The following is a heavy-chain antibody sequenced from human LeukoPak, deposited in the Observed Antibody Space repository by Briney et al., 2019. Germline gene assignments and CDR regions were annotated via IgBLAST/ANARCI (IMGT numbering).Heavy chain of an antibody. CDR3: AKSVRIVVVPAATPPLDY. V-gene: IGHV3-23*01. CDR2: ISGSGGST. J-gene: IGHJ4*02. CDR1: GFTFSSYA. D-gene: IGHD2-2*01. Sequence: GGSLRLSCAASGFTFSSYAMSWARQAPGKGLEWVSAISGSGGSTYYADSVKGRFTISRDNSKNTLYLQMNSLRAEDTAVYYCAKSVRIVVVPAATPPLDYWGQGTLVTVSS.